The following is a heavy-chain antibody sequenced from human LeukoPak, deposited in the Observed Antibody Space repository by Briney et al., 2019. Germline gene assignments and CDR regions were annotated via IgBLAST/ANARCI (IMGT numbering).Heavy chain of an antibody. V-gene: IGHV4-4*07. D-gene: IGHD3-10*01. CDR1: GDSLSSYY. J-gene: IGHJ4*02. CDR3: ARRPSGSFFDY. CDR2: INTSGGS. Sequence: PSETLSLTCSVSGDSLSSYYWNWIRQPAGEGLEWIGRINTSGGSNYNPSVRTRVSMSVDTSKNQFSLNLTSVAAADTAVYYCARRPSGSFFDYWGQGTLVTVSS.